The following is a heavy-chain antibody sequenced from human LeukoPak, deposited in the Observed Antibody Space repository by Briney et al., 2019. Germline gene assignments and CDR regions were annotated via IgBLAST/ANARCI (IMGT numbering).Heavy chain of an antibody. CDR2: IYPGDSDT. J-gene: IGHJ4*02. CDR3: ARREVVYYYDSSGYEYYFDY. CDR1: GYSFTSYW. D-gene: IGHD3-22*01. V-gene: IGHV5-51*01. Sequence: GESLKISCKGSGYSFTSYWIGWVRQMPGKGLEWMGIIYPGDSDTRYGPSFQGQVTISADKSISTAYLQWSSLKASDTAMYYCARREVVYYYDSSGYEYYFDYWGQGTLVTVSS.